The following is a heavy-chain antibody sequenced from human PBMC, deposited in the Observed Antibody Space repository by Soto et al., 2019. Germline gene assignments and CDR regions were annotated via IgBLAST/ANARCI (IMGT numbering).Heavy chain of an antibody. D-gene: IGHD3-3*01. Sequence: PGGSLRLSCAASGFTFGYYWMSWVRQAPWKGLEWLATIKWDASEKKYVDSVKGRFTMSRDNAKNSVYLQMDSLRAEDTAVYYCARDRSGNLEWLLYYYYGMDVWGQGTTVTVSS. CDR2: IKWDASEK. J-gene: IGHJ6*02. CDR3: ARDRSGNLEWLLYYYYGMDV. CDR1: GFTFGYYW. V-gene: IGHV3-7*01.